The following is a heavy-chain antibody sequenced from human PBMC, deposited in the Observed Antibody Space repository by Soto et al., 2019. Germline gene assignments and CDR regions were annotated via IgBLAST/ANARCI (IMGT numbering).Heavy chain of an antibody. V-gene: IGHV3-23*01. D-gene: IGHD2-15*01. CDR3: AKALTDSSGGSCYFGGLDY. Sequence: EVQLFESGGGLVQPGGSLRLSCAASGFTFSSYAMSWVRQAPGKGLEWVSAISGSGGSTYYADSVKGRFTISRDNSKNTLYLQMNSLRAEDTAVYYCAKALTDSSGGSCYFGGLDYWGQGTLVTVSS. CDR2: ISGSGGST. J-gene: IGHJ4*02. CDR1: GFTFSSYA.